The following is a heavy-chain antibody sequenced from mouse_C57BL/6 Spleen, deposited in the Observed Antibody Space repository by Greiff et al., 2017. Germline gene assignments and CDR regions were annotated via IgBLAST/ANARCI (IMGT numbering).Heavy chain of an antibody. D-gene: IGHD2-3*01. V-gene: IGHV1-15*01. CDR2: IDPETGGT. CDR3: TIRWLPFDF. Sequence: QVQLQQSGAELVRPGASVTLSCKASGYTFTDYEMHWVKQTPVHGLEWIGAIDPETGGTAYNQKFKGKAILTADKSSSTAYMELRSLTSEDSAVFYCTIRWLPFDFWGPGTTLTVSS. CDR1: GYTFTDYE. J-gene: IGHJ2*01.